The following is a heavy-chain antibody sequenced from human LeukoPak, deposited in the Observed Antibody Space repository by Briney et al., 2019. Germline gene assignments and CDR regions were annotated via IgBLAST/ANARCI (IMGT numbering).Heavy chain of an antibody. CDR2: INHSGST. Sequence: SETLSLTCAVYGGSFSGYYWSWIRQPPGRGLEWIGEINHSGSTNYNPSLKSRVTISVDTSKNQFSLKLSSVTAADTAVYYCACTWGPFDYWGQGTLVTVSS. CDR3: ACTWGPFDY. CDR1: GGSFSGYY. D-gene: IGHD7-27*01. V-gene: IGHV4-34*01. J-gene: IGHJ4*02.